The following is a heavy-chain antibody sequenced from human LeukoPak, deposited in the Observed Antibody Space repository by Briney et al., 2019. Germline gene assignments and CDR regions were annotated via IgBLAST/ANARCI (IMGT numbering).Heavy chain of an antibody. Sequence: GGSLRLSCAASGFIFDDYAMHWVRQAPGKGLEWVSGISWNSGSIGYADSVEGRFTISRDNAKNSLFLQMNSLRAEDTALYYCAKGWSNHLPYLDYWGQGTLVTVSS. CDR1: GFIFDDYA. J-gene: IGHJ4*02. CDR3: AKGWSNHLPYLDY. CDR2: ISWNSGSI. D-gene: IGHD1-14*01. V-gene: IGHV3-9*01.